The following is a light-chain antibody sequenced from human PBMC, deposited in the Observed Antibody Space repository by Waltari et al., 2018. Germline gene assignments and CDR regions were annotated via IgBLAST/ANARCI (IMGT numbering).Light chain of an antibody. CDR3: MQATQFPWT. V-gene: IGKV2-24*01. CDR1: RSLVNADGNTY. CDR2: KVS. Sequence: IVMTQTPLSSPVPFGQPASIYCRSSRSLVNADGNTYLIWLQRMPGQPPRLLIYKVSNRVSGVPDRFSGSGAGTDFTLKISRVEAEDVGVYYCMQATQFPWTFGQGTKVEI. J-gene: IGKJ1*01.